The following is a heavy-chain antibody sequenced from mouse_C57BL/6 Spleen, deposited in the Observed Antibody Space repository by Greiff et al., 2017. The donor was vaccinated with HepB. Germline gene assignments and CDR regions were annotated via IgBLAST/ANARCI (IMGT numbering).Heavy chain of an antibody. CDR3: ARQSRRAMDY. CDR1: GFTFSSYT. Sequence: EVMLVESGGGLVKPGGSLKLSCAASGFTFSSYTMSWVRQTPEKRLEWVATISGGGGNTYYPDSVKGRFTISRDNAKNTLYLHMSSLRSEDTALYYCARQSRRAMDYWGQGTSVTVSS. CDR2: ISGGGGNT. J-gene: IGHJ4*01. V-gene: IGHV5-9*01.